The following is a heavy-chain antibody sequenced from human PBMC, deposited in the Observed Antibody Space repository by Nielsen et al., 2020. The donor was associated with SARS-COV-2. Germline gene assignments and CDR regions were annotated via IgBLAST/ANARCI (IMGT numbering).Heavy chain of an antibody. Sequence: LETLSLTCTVSGGSINGYYWSWIRQPPGKGLEWIGYLYSGEKTNYNPSLRSRVTLSVDTSKNQFSLKLSSVTAADTAMYFCARTSSYDSSGAWRGATSDVFDVWGQGTLVIVSS. CDR3: ARTSSYDSSGAWRGATSDVFDV. D-gene: IGHD3-22*01. CDR1: GGSINGYY. V-gene: IGHV4-59*01. CDR2: LYSGEKT. J-gene: IGHJ3*01.